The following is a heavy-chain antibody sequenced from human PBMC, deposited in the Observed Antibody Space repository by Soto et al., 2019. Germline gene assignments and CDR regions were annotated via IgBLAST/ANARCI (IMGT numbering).Heavy chain of an antibody. CDR1: GFTFSSYA. V-gene: IGHV3-23*01. CDR3: AKGLRAPGVPSYSSFGGWFDP. Sequence: GGSLRLSCAASGFTFSSYAMSWVRQAPGKGLEWVSAISGSGGSTYYADSVKGRFTISRDNSKNTLYLQMNSLRAEDTAVYYCAKGLRAPGVPSYSSFGGWFDPWGQGTLVTVSS. D-gene: IGHD6-6*01. J-gene: IGHJ5*02. CDR2: ISGSGGST.